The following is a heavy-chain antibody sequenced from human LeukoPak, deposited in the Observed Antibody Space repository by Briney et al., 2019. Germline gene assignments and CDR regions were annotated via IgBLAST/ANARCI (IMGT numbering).Heavy chain of an antibody. Sequence: GESLKISCKGSGYRFTDYWIGWVRQMPGKGLEWMGIIYPGDSDTRYSPSFQGQVTISADKSINTAHLQWSGLKASDTAMYYCARGAAGTIPDYYYFGMDVWGQGTTVTVSS. CDR1: GYRFTDYW. V-gene: IGHV5-51*01. J-gene: IGHJ6*02. CDR3: ARGAAGTIPDYYYFGMDV. D-gene: IGHD1-7*01. CDR2: IYPGDSDT.